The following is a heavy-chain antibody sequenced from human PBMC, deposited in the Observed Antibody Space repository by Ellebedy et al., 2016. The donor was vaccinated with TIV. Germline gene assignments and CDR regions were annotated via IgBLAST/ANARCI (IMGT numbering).Heavy chain of an antibody. Sequence: GGSLRLXCAASGFTFSSYGMHWVRQAPGKGLEWVAVISYDGSNKYYADSVKGRFTISRDNSKNTLYLQMNSLRAEDTAVYYCAKGASYGGNPFDYWGQGTLVTVSS. CDR1: GFTFSSYG. D-gene: IGHD4-23*01. J-gene: IGHJ4*02. CDR3: AKGASYGGNPFDY. V-gene: IGHV3-30*18. CDR2: ISYDGSNK.